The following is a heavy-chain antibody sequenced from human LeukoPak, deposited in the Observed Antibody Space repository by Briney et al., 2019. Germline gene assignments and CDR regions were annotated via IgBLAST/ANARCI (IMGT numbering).Heavy chain of an antibody. CDR3: ARGLSLFS. V-gene: IGHV3-7*04. D-gene: IGHD2/OR15-2a*01. Sequence: GGSLRLSCAVSGFNLSMYLMTWVRQAPGKGMEGVANIKQDGSEKYYVDSVKGRFTISRDKAKNSLYLQMNSLRAEDTAMYYCARGLSLFSWGQGTQVTVSS. J-gene: IGHJ4*02. CDR2: IKQDGSEK. CDR1: GFNLSMYL.